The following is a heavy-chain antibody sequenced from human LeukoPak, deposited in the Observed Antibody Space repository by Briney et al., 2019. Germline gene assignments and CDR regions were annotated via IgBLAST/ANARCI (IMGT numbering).Heavy chain of an antibody. Sequence: GGSLRLSCAASGFTFSSYGMHWVRQAPGKGLEWVARISNDAGNYYYADSVKGRFTISRDNSKNTLYLQMNSLRAEDTAVYFCAKDRRLYDILTPFDYWGQGTLVTVSS. V-gene: IGHV3-30*18. CDR3: AKDRRLYDILTPFDY. J-gene: IGHJ4*02. CDR2: ISNDAGNY. CDR1: GFTFSSYG. D-gene: IGHD3-9*01.